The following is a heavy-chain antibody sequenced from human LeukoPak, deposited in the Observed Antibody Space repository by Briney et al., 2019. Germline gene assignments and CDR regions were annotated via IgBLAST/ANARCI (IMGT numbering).Heavy chain of an antibody. CDR1: GFTLSNYA. CDR2: ISGSGGDT. Sequence: GGSLRLSCAASGFTLSNYAMSWVRQTPGKGLEWVSAISGSGGDTYYADSVKGRFTISRDNSKNTLYLQMNSLRAEDTAVYYCARVLSDYGSDYWGQGTLVTVSS. V-gene: IGHV3-23*01. CDR3: ARVLSDYGSDY. J-gene: IGHJ4*02. D-gene: IGHD3-10*01.